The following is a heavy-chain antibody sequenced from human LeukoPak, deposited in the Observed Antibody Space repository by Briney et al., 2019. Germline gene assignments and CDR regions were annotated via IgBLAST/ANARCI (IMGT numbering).Heavy chain of an antibody. J-gene: IGHJ4*02. V-gene: IGHV3-30-3*01. Sequence: GGSLRLSCAASGFTFSSYAMSWVRQAPGKGLEWVAVISYDGSNKYYADSVKGRFTISRDNSKNTLYLQMNSLRAEDTAVYYCAREVLSYGDYVPMPDYWGQGTLVTVSS. D-gene: IGHD4-17*01. CDR3: AREVLSYGDYVPMPDY. CDR1: GFTFSSYA. CDR2: ISYDGSNK.